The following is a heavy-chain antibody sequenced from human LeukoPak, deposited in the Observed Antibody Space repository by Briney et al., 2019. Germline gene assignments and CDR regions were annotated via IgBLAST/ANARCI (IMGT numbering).Heavy chain of an antibody. D-gene: IGHD6-13*01. CDR1: AFTSSRFW. CDR2: IMQDGSET. Sequence: GRCRRPSSAPSAFTSSRFWISWDRQAPGNGREWVANIMQDGSETYYVDCVKGRFTSSRDNAKNSLYLQMNSLRAEDTAVYYCAREGDRGSSWYTGYYSYYYMDVWGKGSTVTLS. J-gene: IGHJ6*03. V-gene: IGHV3-7*01. CDR3: AREGDRGSSWYTGYYSYYYMDV.